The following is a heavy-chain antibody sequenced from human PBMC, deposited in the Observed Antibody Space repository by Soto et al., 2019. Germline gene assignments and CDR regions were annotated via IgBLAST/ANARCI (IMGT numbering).Heavy chain of an antibody. D-gene: IGHD5-12*01. CDR1: GYTFTSYD. J-gene: IGHJ6*03. CDR3: ARDNSGYDLYYYYYYMDV. Sequence: ASVKVSCKASGYTFTSYDINWVRQATGQGLEWMGWMNPNSGNTGYAQKFQGRVTMTRNTSISTAYMELSSLRSEDTAVYYCARDNSGYDLYYYYYYMDVWGKGTTVTVSS. CDR2: MNPNSGNT. V-gene: IGHV1-8*01.